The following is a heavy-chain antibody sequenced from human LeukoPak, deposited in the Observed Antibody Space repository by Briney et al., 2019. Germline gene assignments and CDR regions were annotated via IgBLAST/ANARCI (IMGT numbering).Heavy chain of an antibody. V-gene: IGHV1-3*01. D-gene: IGHD6-13*01. J-gene: IGHJ4*02. CDR3: ATVSGYSSSWFDY. CDR1: GYTFTTYP. Sequence: ASVKVSCKASGYTFTTYPMHWVRQAPGQRLEWMGWTIAGNGNTKYSQKFQGRVTITRDTSASTAYMELSSLRSQDAAVYYCATVSGYSSSWFDYWGQGTLVTVSS. CDR2: TIAGNGNT.